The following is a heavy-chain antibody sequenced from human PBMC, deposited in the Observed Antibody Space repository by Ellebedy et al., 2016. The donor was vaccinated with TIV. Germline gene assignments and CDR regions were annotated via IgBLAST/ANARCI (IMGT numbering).Heavy chain of an antibody. D-gene: IGHD3-16*01. J-gene: IGHJ6*02. CDR1: GFTFSSYS. CDR2: ISSSSSYI. Sequence: GESLKISCAASGFTFSSYSMNWVRQAPGKGLEWVSSISSSSSYIYYADSVKGRFTISRDNAKNSLYLQMNGLRAEDTAVYYCARDLGPWRDYYYYGMDVWGQGTTVTVSS. V-gene: IGHV3-21*01. CDR3: ARDLGPWRDYYYYGMDV.